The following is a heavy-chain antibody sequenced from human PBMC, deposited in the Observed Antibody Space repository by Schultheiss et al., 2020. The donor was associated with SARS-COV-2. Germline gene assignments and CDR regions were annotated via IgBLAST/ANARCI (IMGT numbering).Heavy chain of an antibody. V-gene: IGHV4-31*03. CDR1: GGSISSGGYY. D-gene: IGHD3-22*01. CDR3: ARADFIPTAEDNDSSGQGDAFDI. CDR2: IYYSWST. Sequence: SETLSLTCTVSGGSISSGGYYWSWIRQHPGKGLEWIGYIYYSWSTYYNPSLKCRVTISVDTSKNQFSLKLSSVTAADTAVYYCARADFIPTAEDNDSSGQGDAFDIWGQGTMFTVSS. J-gene: IGHJ3*02.